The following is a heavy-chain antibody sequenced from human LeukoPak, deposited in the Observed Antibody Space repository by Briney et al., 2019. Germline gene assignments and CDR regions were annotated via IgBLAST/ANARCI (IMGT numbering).Heavy chain of an antibody. V-gene: IGHV4-34*01. J-gene: IGHJ4*02. CDR2: INHSGST. CDR1: GGSFSGYY. CDR3: ARGRYSYGIDY. D-gene: IGHD5-18*01. Sequence: SETLSLTCAAYGGSFSGYYWSWIRQPPGKGLEWIGEINHSGSTNYNPSLKSRVTISVDTSKNQFSLKLSSVTAADTAVYYCARGRYSYGIDYWGQGTLVTVSS.